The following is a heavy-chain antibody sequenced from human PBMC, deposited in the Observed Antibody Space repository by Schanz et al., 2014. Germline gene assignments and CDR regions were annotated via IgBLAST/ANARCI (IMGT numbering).Heavy chain of an antibody. D-gene: IGHD5-12*01. CDR3: AKEKGGHSGYDLVS. CDR1: GLNFDYYG. CDR2: ISDDGSGK. J-gene: IGHJ5*02. Sequence: VQLVESGGGVVQPGRSLRLSCATSGLNFDYYGMNWVRQAPGKGLEWVAVISDDGSGKYSADSVKGRFTISRDNSKNMVFLQMTSLRAEDTAVYYCAKEKGGHSGYDLVSWGQGTLLIVSS. V-gene: IGHV3-30*18.